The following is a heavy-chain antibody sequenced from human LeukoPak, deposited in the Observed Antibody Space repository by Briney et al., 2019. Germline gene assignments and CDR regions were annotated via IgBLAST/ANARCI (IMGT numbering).Heavy chain of an antibody. V-gene: IGHV4-4*07. J-gene: IGHJ6*03. Sequence: SETLSLTCTVSAGSISSYYWSWIRQPAGRGLEWIGRIYTSGSTNYNPSLKSRVTMSVDTSKNQFSLKLSSVTAADTAVYYCARNRPTPEMVRGPINYYYYYYYMDVWGKGTTVTVSS. CDR1: AGSISSYY. CDR3: ARNRPTPEMVRGPINYYYYYYYMDV. D-gene: IGHD3-10*01. CDR2: IYTSGST.